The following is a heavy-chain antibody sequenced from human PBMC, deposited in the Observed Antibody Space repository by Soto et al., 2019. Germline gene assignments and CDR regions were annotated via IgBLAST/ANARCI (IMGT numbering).Heavy chain of an antibody. CDR3: ARHGRYCSSTSCFNWVDP. J-gene: IGHJ5*02. CDR2: IYYSGST. V-gene: IGHV4-39*01. CDR1: GGSISSSSYY. Sequence: SETLSLTCTVSGGSISSSSYYWGWIRQPPGKGLEWIGSIYYSGSTYYNPSLKSRVTISVDTSKNQFSLKLSSVTAADTAVYYCARHGRYCSSTSCFNWVDPWGQGTLVTVS. D-gene: IGHD2-2*01.